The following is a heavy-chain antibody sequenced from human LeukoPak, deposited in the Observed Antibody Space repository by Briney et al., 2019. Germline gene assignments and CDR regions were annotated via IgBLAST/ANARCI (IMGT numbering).Heavy chain of an antibody. Sequence: SVKVSCKASGGTFSSYAISWVRQAPGQGLEWMGGIIPIFGKANYAQKFQGRVTITADASTSTAYMELSSLRSEGTAVYDCARRQSYDYGSGVYYCGQGTLVTVSS. D-gene: IGHD3-10*01. CDR1: GGTFSSYA. CDR3: ARRQSYDYGSGVYY. CDR2: IIPIFGKA. J-gene: IGHJ4*02. V-gene: IGHV1-69*13.